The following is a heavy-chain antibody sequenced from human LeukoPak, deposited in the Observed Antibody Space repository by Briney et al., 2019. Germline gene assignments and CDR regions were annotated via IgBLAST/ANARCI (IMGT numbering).Heavy chain of an antibody. Sequence: GGSLRLSCAASGFTFSSYWMSWVRQAPGKGLEWVANIKQGGSEKYYVDSVKGRFTISRDNAKNSLYLQLNSLRAEDTAVYYCARDRRSYYREAVAYWGQGTLVTVSS. V-gene: IGHV3-7*01. CDR2: IKQGGSEK. CDR1: GFTFSSYW. D-gene: IGHD1-26*01. J-gene: IGHJ4*02. CDR3: ARDRRSYYREAVAY.